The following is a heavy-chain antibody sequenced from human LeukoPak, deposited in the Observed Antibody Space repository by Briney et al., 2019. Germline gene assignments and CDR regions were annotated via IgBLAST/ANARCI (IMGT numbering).Heavy chain of an antibody. V-gene: IGHV5-51*01. D-gene: IGHD6-13*01. Sequence: GESLKISCKGSGYGFTSYWIGWVRQMPGKGLEWMGIIYPGDSDTRYSPSFQGQVTISADRSISTAYLQWSSLKASDTAMYYCARLGPVIAAAGSFDYWGQGTLVTVSS. CDR2: IYPGDSDT. CDR3: ARLGPVIAAAGSFDY. CDR1: GYGFTSYW. J-gene: IGHJ4*02.